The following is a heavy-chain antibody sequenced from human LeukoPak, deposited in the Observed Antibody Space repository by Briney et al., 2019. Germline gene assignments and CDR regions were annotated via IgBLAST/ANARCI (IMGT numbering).Heavy chain of an antibody. Sequence: GASVKVSCKASGYTFTSYYMHWVRQTPGQGLEWMGIINTSGGSTSSAQKFQGRVTMTRDTSTSTVYMELSSLRSEDTALYYCARDAFLSGSLSPIDYWGQGTLVTVSS. J-gene: IGHJ4*02. D-gene: IGHD5-12*01. CDR1: GYTFTSYY. CDR2: INTSGGST. V-gene: IGHV1-46*01. CDR3: ARDAFLSGSLSPIDY.